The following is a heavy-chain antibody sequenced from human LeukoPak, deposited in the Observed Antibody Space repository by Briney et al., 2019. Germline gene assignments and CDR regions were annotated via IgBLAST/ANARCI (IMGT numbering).Heavy chain of an antibody. CDR3: AREVQDAFDI. CDR1: GFTFSSYG. Sequence: GRSLRLSCAASGFTFSSYGMHWVRQAPGKGLEWVAVISYDGSNKYYADSVKGRFTISRDNSKNTLYLQMNSLRAEDTAVYYCAREVQDAFDIWGQGTMVTVSS. CDR2: ISYDGSNK. V-gene: IGHV3-30*03. J-gene: IGHJ3*02.